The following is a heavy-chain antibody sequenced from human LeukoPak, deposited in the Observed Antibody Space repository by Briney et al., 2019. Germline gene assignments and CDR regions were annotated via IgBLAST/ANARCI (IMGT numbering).Heavy chain of an antibody. CDR3: AKAGAYCGDNCYSSFNQ. V-gene: IGHV3-23*05. Sequence: GGSLRLSCAASGFTFSTCPMSWVRQAPGKGLEWVSAIYRSSDRTYYADSVKGRFIISRDNSRNMLYLQMNSLRAEDTAVYYCAKAGAYCGDNCYSSFNQWGQGTMVTLSS. CDR2: IYRSSDRT. CDR1: GFTFSTCP. J-gene: IGHJ4*02. D-gene: IGHD2-21*02.